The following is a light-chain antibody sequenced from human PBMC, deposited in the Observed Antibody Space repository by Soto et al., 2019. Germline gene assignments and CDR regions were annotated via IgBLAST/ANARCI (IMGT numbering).Light chain of an antibody. Sequence: QSALTQPASVSESPGQSITISCTGTSSDVGGYKYVSWYQQHPGKAPKLMIYDVNNRPSGVSNRFSGSKSGNTASLTISGLQAEDEADYYCRSYTTSSTYVFGSGTKLTVL. J-gene: IGLJ1*01. V-gene: IGLV2-14*01. CDR3: RSYTTSSTYV. CDR1: SSDVGGYKY. CDR2: DVN.